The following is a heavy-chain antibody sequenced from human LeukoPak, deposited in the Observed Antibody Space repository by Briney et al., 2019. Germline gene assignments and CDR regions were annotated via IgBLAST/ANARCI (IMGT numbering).Heavy chain of an antibody. CDR1: GFTFSRTG. V-gene: IGHV3-30*18. D-gene: IGHD2-21*02. CDR3: AKEYCGGDCYSVWDY. Sequence: GGSLRLSCVASGFTFSRTGMHWVRQAPGKGLEWVAVVSFDGSNKFYADSVKGRFTISRDNSKNTMFLQMNNLRAEDTAVYYCAKEYCGGDCYSVWDYWGQGTLVTVSS. J-gene: IGHJ4*02. CDR2: VSFDGSNK.